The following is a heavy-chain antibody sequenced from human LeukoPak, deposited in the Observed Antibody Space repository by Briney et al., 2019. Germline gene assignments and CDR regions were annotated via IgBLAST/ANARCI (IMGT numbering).Heavy chain of an antibody. CDR1: GFTFSSYG. CDR2: IWSDGSNK. J-gene: IGHJ4*02. CDR3: ARGGGYTYGYTPYYFDH. Sequence: PGGSLRLSCAASGFTFSSYGTHWVRQTPGKGLEWVAIIWSDGSNKYYADSVKGRFTISRDNSKNTLYLQMNSLRAEDTAVHYCARGGGYTYGYTPYYFDHWGQGTLVTVSS. D-gene: IGHD5-18*01. V-gene: IGHV3-33*01.